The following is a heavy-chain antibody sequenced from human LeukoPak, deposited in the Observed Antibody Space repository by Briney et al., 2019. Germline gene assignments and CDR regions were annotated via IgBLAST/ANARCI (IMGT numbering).Heavy chain of an antibody. CDR2: ISYDGSEK. CDR1: GFTFSSYA. D-gene: IGHD2-2*01. J-gene: IGHJ3*02. V-gene: IGHV3-30*01. Sequence: GGSLRLSCAASGFTFSSYAMHWVRQAPGKGLEWVAVISYDGSEKYYADSVKGRFTISRDNSKNTLYLQMNSLRAEDTAVYYCARDRDCSSTSCFNAFDIWGQGTVVTVSS. CDR3: ARDRDCSSTSCFNAFDI.